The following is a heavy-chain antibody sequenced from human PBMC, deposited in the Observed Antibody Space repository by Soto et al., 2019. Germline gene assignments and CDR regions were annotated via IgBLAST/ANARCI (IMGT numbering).Heavy chain of an antibody. CDR1: GCTFSSYA. J-gene: IGHJ4*02. CDR2: ISGSGGST. Sequence: PGGPLRLSCAASGCTFSSYAMSWVRQAQGKGLEWVSAISGSGGSTYYADSVKGRFTISRDNSKNTLYLQMNSSVTAADTAVYYCARTPITGTTHFDYWGQGTLVTVSS. V-gene: IGHV3-23*01. CDR3: ARTPITGTTHFDY. D-gene: IGHD1-20*01.